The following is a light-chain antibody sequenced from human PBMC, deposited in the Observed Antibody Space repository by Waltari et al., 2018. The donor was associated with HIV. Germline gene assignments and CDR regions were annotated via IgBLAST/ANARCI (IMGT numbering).Light chain of an antibody. Sequence: EIVLTQSPGTLSLSPGERATLPCRARQSVTSSYLAWYQQKPGQAPRLVIYGASSRATGIPDRFTGSGSGTNFTLTISRLEAEDFAVYYCQQYGSSPQTFGQGTKLEIK. CDR2: GAS. V-gene: IGKV3-20*01. J-gene: IGKJ2*01. CDR1: QSVTSSY. CDR3: QQYGSSPQT.